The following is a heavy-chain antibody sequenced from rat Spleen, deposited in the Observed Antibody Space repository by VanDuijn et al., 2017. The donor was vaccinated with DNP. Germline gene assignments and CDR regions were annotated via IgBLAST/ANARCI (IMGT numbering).Heavy chain of an antibody. Sequence: QVQLKESGPGMVQPSQTLSLTCTVSGFSLTDYSVHWVRQPPGKVLEWIAAISSGGSTYYNSALKSRLSISRDTSKSQVFLKMNSLQTEDTAIYYCTRPDAWGQGTSVTVSS. V-gene: IGHV2-19*01. CDR3: TRPDA. CDR2: ISSGGST. J-gene: IGHJ4*01. CDR1: GFSLTDYS.